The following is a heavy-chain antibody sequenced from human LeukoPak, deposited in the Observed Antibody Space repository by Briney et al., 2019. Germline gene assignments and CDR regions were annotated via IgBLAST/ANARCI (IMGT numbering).Heavy chain of an antibody. Sequence: SETLSLTCTVSGASIASSSYGTSYYWGWIRQPPGKGLEWIGSMCYSGNSYSNPSLKSRVTISVDTSKNQFSLKLSSVTAADTAVYYCASLPKYGNALKAFDIWGQGTVVTVSS. CDR2: MCYSGNS. J-gene: IGHJ3*02. D-gene: IGHD6-6*01. CDR3: ASLPKYGNALKAFDI. V-gene: IGHV4-39*01. CDR1: GASIASSSYGTSYY.